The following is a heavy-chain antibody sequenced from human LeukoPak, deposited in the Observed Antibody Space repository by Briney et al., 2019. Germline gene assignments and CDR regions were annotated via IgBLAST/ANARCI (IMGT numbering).Heavy chain of an antibody. CDR2: ISSSGSTI. V-gene: IGHV3-11*04. Sequence: GGSLRLSCAASGFTFSDYYMSWIRQAPGRGLEWVSYISSSGSTIYYADSVKGRFTISRDNAKNSLYLQMNSLRAEDTAVYYFGRRHLELSGRLGRYFDYWGQGTLVTVSS. CDR1: GFTFSDYY. D-gene: IGHD1-7*01. J-gene: IGHJ4*02. CDR3: GRRHLELSGRLGRYFDY.